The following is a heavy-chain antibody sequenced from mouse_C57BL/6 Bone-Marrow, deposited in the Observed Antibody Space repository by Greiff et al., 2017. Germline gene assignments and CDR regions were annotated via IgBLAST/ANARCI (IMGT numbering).Heavy chain of an antibody. CDR2: IDPSDSYT. Sequence: VQLQQPGAELVMPGASVKLFCKASGYTFTSYWMHWVKQRPGQGLEWIGEIDPSDSYTNYNQKFKGKSTLTVDKSSSTAYMQLSSLTSEDSAVYDCARRWLLNAMDYWGQGTSVTVSS. J-gene: IGHJ4*01. CDR3: ARRWLLNAMDY. CDR1: GYTFTSYW. V-gene: IGHV1-69*01. D-gene: IGHD2-3*01.